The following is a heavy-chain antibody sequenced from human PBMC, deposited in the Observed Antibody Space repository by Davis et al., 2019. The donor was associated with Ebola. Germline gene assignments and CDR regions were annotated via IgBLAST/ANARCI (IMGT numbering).Heavy chain of an antibody. CDR2: SRNKENRYST. D-gene: IGHD3-3*01. J-gene: IGHJ4*02. CDR1: GFAFSVYY. Sequence: PGGSLRLSCAASGFAFSVYYMDWVRLTPGKGLEWVGLSRNKENRYSTEYAASVKGRFTISRDDSKNLLYLEMNSLRTEDTAVYYCAILRSLVGWGQGTLVTVSS. V-gene: IGHV3-72*01. CDR3: AILRSLVG.